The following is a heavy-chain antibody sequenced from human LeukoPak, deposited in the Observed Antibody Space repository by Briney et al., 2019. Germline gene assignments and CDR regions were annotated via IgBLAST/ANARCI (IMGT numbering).Heavy chain of an antibody. J-gene: IGHJ4*02. D-gene: IGHD2-2*02. CDR1: GGSFSGYY. Sequence: PSETLSLTCAVYGGSFSGYYWSWIRQPAGKGLEWIGRIYTSGSTNYNPSLKSRVTMSVDTSKNQFSLKLSSVTAADTAVYYCARARRHCSSTSCYTDYFDYWGQGTLVTVSS. V-gene: IGHV4-59*10. CDR2: IYTSGST. CDR3: ARARRHCSSTSCYTDYFDY.